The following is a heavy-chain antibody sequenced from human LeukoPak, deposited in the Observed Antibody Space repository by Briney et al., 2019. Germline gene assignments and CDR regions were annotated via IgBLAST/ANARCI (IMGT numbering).Heavy chain of an antibody. CDR1: GFTFSSYG. D-gene: IGHD6-13*01. V-gene: IGHV3-30*03. J-gene: IGHJ4*02. CDR2: ISYDGSNK. Sequence: PGRSLRLSCAASGFTFSSYGMHWVRQAPGKGLEGVAVISYDGSNKYYADSVKGRFTISRDNSKNTLYLQMNSLRAEDTAVYYCARDREHSSSWYYFDYWGQGTLVTVSS. CDR3: ARDREHSSSWYYFDY.